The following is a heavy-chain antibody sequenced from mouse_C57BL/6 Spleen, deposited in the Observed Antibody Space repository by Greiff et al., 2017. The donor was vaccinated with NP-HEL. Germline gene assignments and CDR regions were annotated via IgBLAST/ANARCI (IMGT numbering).Heavy chain of an antibody. CDR1: GFTFSSYT. D-gene: IGHD2-3*01. Sequence: EVKLMESGGGLVKPGGSLKLSCAASGFTFSSYTMSWVRQTPEKRLEWVATISGGGGNTYYPDSVKGRFTISRDNAKNTLYLQMSSLRSEDTALYYCARQDGYGYFDVWGTGTTVTVSS. J-gene: IGHJ1*03. V-gene: IGHV5-9*01. CDR3: ARQDGYGYFDV. CDR2: ISGGGGNT.